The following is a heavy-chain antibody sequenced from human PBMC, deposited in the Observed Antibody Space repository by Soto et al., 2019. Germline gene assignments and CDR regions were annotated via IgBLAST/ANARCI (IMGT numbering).Heavy chain of an antibody. V-gene: IGHV1-18*01. D-gene: IGHD2-2*01. CDR1: GYTYTSYG. CDR3: ARDGLGYCSSTSCYGGGITKVRGDYYDSGMDV. Sequence: ASVKVSCKASGYTYTSYGISWVRQAPGQRLEWMGWISAYNGNTNYAQKLQGRVTMTTDTSTSTAYMELRSLRSDDTAVYYWARDGLGYCSSTSCYGGGITKVRGDYYDSGMDVWGQGTTVTVSS. CDR2: ISAYNGNT. J-gene: IGHJ6*02.